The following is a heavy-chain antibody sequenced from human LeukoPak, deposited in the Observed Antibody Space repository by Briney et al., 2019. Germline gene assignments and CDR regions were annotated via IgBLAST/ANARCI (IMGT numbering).Heavy chain of an antibody. CDR3: AKDLEYGDYFDY. V-gene: IGHV3-30*18. CDR1: GFTFSSYG. D-gene: IGHD4-17*01. J-gene: IGHJ4*02. Sequence: GGSLRLSCAASGFTFSSYGMHWVRQAPGKGLEWVAVISYDGSNKYYADSVKGRFTISRDNSKNTLYLQMNSLRDEDTAVYYCAKDLEYGDYFDYWGQGTLVTVSS. CDR2: ISYDGSNK.